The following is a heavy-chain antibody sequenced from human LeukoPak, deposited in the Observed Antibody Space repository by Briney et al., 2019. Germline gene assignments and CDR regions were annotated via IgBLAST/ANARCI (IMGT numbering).Heavy chain of an antibody. J-gene: IGHJ3*01. V-gene: IGHV4-59*08. CDR3: ARHMSVTYDAFDL. Sequence: PSETLSLTCTVSGGSMNNYFWTWIRQSPGKGLEWIGYIYYSGSANYNPSLKSRVTMSVDTSKNQFSLNLNSVTAADTAVYYCARHMSVTYDAFDLWGRGTMVTVSS. CDR2: IYYSGSA. CDR1: GGSMNNYF. D-gene: IGHD2-21*02.